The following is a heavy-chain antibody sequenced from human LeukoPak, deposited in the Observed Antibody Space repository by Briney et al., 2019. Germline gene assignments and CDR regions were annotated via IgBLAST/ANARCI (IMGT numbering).Heavy chain of an antibody. Sequence: GGSLRLSCAVSGFAFGSEAMSWVRQSPARGLEWVASISPGGGTTYYADYVKGRFTISRDNSKNTLYLQMNSLRTEDTAVYYCAKGDSSWGQGTMVTVSS. D-gene: IGHD3-22*01. CDR2: ISPGGGTT. CDR3: AKGDSS. J-gene: IGHJ3*01. CDR1: GFAFGSEA. V-gene: IGHV3-23*01.